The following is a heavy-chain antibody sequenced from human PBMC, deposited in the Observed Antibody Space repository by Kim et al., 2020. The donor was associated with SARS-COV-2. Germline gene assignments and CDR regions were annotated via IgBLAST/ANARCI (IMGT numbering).Heavy chain of an antibody. D-gene: IGHD3-3*01. Sequence: ASVKVSCKASGYTFTSYGISWVRQAPGQGLEWMGWISVYNGNTNYAQKLQGRVTMTTDTSTSTAYMELRSLRSDDTAVYYCERTRITIFGVVNYMDVWGKGTTVTVSS. CDR1: GYTFTSYG. CDR2: ISVYNGNT. V-gene: IGHV1-18*01. J-gene: IGHJ6*03. CDR3: ERTRITIFGVVNYMDV.